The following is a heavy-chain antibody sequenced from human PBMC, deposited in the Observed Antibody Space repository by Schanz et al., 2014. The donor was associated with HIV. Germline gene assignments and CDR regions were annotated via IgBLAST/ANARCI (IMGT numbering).Heavy chain of an antibody. D-gene: IGHD2-15*01. Sequence: QVQLEQSGTEVAQPGASVKVSCKASGYTFSRSAIIWVRQAPGQGLEWMGWISGKNGETNYAQNFQGRVTMTTDTSASTTYMELTSLRSDDTAMYYCARDLNRWRDGSEKWFDTWGQGTLVTVSS. CDR1: GYTFSRSA. J-gene: IGHJ5*02. V-gene: IGHV1-18*01. CDR2: ISGKNGET. CDR3: ARDLNRWRDGSEKWFDT.